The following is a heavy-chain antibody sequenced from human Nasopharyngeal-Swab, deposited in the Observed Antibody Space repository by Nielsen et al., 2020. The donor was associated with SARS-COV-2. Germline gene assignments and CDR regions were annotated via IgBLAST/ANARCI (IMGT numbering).Heavy chain of an antibody. V-gene: IGHV3-20*04. CDR3: ERGATYYYYYGMDV. J-gene: IGHJ6*02. CDR1: GFTFSNYC. CDR2: INWNGGST. D-gene: IGHD3-16*01. Sequence: GESLKISCAASGFTFSNYCMSWVRQAPGKGLEWVSGINWNGGSTGYADSVKGRFTISRDNAKNSLYMQMNSRRAEDTAVYYCERGATYYYYYGMDVWGQGTTVTVSS.